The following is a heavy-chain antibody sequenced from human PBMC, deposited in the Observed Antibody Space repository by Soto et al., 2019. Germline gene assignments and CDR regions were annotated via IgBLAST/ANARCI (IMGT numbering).Heavy chain of an antibody. Sequence: PGGSLRLSCAASGFTFSSYEMNWVRQAPGKGLEWVSYISSSGSTIYYADSVKGRFTISRDNAKNSLYLQMNSLRAEDTAVYYCARGPPLYYYDREGAFDIWGRGTMVTVSS. CDR2: ISSSGSTI. CDR1: GFTFSSYE. J-gene: IGHJ3*02. V-gene: IGHV3-48*03. CDR3: ARGPPLYYYDREGAFDI. D-gene: IGHD3-22*01.